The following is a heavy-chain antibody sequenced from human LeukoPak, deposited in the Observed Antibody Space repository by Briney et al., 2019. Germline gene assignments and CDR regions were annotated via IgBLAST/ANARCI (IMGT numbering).Heavy chain of an antibody. CDR3: ARDKYFYDSSASIRFDY. CDR1: GGSISSYY. V-gene: IGHV4-4*07. D-gene: IGHD3-22*01. CDR2: IYTSGNT. J-gene: IGHJ4*02. Sequence: NPSESLSLTCTVSGGSISSYYWSWIRQPAGKGLEWIGHIYTSGNTNYNPSLKSRVSMSVDTSKNQFSLKLSSVTAADTAVYYCARDKYFYDSSASIRFDYWGPGTLVTASS.